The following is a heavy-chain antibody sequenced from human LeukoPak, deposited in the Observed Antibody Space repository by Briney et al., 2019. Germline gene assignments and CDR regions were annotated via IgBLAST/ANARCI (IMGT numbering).Heavy chain of an antibody. J-gene: IGHJ4*02. CDR1: GGSISSSSYY. Sequence: PETLSLTCTVSGGSISSSSYYWGWIRQPPGKGLEWIGSIYYSGSTYYNPSLKSRVTISVDTSKNQFSLKVSSVTAADTAVYYCARTPRLTIFGVVIYYFDYWGQGTLVTVSS. CDR2: IYYSGST. V-gene: IGHV4-39*01. D-gene: IGHD3-3*01. CDR3: ARTPRLTIFGVVIYYFDY.